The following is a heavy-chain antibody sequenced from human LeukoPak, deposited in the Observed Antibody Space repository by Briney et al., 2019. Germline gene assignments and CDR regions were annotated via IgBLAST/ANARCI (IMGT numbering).Heavy chain of an antibody. J-gene: IGHJ4*02. CDR2: IREDGSEK. CDR3: ARDELHTGTYFPFDY. Sequence: PGGSLRLSCAASGFTFSNYWMTWVRQAPGKGLEWVANIREDGSEKYCVDSVKGRFTISRDNAKNSLYLQMNSLRAEDTAVYYCARDELHTGTYFPFDYWGQGTLVTVSS. CDR1: GFTFSNYW. V-gene: IGHV3-7*01. D-gene: IGHD1-26*01.